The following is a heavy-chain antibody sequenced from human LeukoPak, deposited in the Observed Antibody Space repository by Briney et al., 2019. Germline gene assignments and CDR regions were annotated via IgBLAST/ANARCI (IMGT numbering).Heavy chain of an antibody. V-gene: IGHV4-59*12. CDR1: GGSISSYY. Sequence: SETLSLTCTVSGGSISSYYWSWIRQPPGKGLEWIGYGDHFGGAIYNPSLKSRVTISVDSSKNQFSLRLTSVTAADTAVYHCARLSDLYNGTYLLDSWSQGTLVTVSS. D-gene: IGHD1-26*01. CDR3: ARLSDLYNGTYLLDS. J-gene: IGHJ4*02. CDR2: GDHFGGA.